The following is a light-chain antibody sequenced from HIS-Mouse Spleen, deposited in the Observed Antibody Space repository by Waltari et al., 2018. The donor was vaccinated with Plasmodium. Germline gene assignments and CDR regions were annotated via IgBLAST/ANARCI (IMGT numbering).Light chain of an antibody. J-gene: IGKJ3*01. CDR2: AAS. CDR1: QGISSY. CDR3: QQYYSYPFT. V-gene: IGKV1-8*01. Sequence: AIRMTQSPSSFAASTGDIVPITCRASQGISSYLAWYQQKPGKAPKLLIYAASTLQSGVPSRFSCSGSGTDFTLTISCLQSEDFATYYCQQYYSYPFTFGPGTKVDIK.